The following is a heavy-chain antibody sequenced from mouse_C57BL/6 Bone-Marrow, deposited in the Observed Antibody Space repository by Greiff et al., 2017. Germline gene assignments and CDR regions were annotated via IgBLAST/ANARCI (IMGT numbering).Heavy chain of an antibody. Sequence: QLHQSGPELVKPGASVKISCKASGYSFTDYNMNWVKQRNGKSLEWIGVINPNYGTTSYNQKFKGKATLTVDQSSSTAYMQLNSRTSEDSAVYYCARGLIYYDYGFYAMDYWGQGTSVTVSS. CDR1: GYSFTDYN. V-gene: IGHV1-39*01. CDR2: INPNYGTT. J-gene: IGHJ4*01. D-gene: IGHD2-4*01. CDR3: ARGLIYYDYGFYAMDY.